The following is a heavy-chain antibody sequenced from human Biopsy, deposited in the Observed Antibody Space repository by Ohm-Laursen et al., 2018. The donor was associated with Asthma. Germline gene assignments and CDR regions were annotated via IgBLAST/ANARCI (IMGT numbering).Heavy chain of an antibody. V-gene: IGHV3-23*01. CDR2: ISGSGGST. Sequence: SLRLSCEASGFAVSRDHMFWVRQAPGKGLEWVSAISGSGGSTYYADSVKGRFTISRDKSKNTLYMQMNSLRAEDTAVYYCAKRGSYFDYWGQGTLVTVSS. D-gene: IGHD1-26*01. CDR1: GFAVSRDH. J-gene: IGHJ4*02. CDR3: AKRGSYFDY.